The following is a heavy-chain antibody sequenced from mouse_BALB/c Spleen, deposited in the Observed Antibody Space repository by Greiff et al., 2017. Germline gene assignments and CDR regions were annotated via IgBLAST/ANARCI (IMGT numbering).Heavy chain of an antibody. D-gene: IGHD2-14*01. J-gene: IGHJ4*01. CDR2: IYWDDDK. V-gene: IGHV8-12*01. CDR1: GFSLSTSGMG. Sequence: QVTLKVSGPGILQPSQTLSLTCSFSGFSLSTSGMGVSWIRQPSGKGLEWLAHIYWDDDKRYNPSLKSRLTISKDTSSNQVFLKITSVDTADTATYYCARIYRDGGAMDYWGQGTSVTVSS. CDR3: ARIYRDGGAMDY.